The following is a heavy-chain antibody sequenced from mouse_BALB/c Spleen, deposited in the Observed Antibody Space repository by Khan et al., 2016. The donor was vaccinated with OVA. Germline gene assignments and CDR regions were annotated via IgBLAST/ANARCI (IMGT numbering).Heavy chain of an antibody. V-gene: IGHV2-6-7*01. D-gene: IGHD4-1*01. CDR1: GFSLTDYS. J-gene: IGHJ2*01. CDR2: IWGDGST. CDR3: ARDWCTGTAFDY. Sequence: QVQLKESGPGLVAPSQSLYITCTVSGFSLTDYSVNWVRQPPGKGLEWLGLIWGDGSTDYNSALKSRLSISKDNSKNQVFLKMNSLQTDDTARYYCARDWCTGTAFDYWGQGTTLTVSS.